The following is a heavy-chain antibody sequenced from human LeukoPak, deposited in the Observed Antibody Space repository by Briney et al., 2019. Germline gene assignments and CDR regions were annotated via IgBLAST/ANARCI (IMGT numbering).Heavy chain of an antibody. CDR1: GCSIISSKYY. J-gene: IGHJ3*02. D-gene: IGHD5-24*01. Sequence: KPSGTLAPPCTVSGCSIISSKYYWGWNRPPPGKGVEWAGNVYYRRSTYYNPSLKSRVTISVDTSKNQFSLKLSSVTAADTAVYYCARYPKEVGWLQLHPGAFDIWGQGTMVTVSS. CDR2: VYYRRST. V-gene: IGHV4-39*07. CDR3: ARYPKEVGWLQLHPGAFDI.